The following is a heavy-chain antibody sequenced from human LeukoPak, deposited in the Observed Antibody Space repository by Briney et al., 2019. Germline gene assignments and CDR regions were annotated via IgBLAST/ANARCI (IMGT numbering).Heavy chain of an antibody. CDR3: ASSLLWFGESRKDWFDP. V-gene: IGHV1-24*01. Sequence: ASVKVSCKVSGYTLTELSMHWVRQAPGKGLEWMGGFDPEDGETIYAQKFQGRVTMTKDTSTDTAYMELSSLRSEDTAVYYCASSLLWFGESRKDWFDPWGQGTLVTVSS. CDR1: GYTLTELS. D-gene: IGHD3-10*01. CDR2: FDPEDGET. J-gene: IGHJ5*02.